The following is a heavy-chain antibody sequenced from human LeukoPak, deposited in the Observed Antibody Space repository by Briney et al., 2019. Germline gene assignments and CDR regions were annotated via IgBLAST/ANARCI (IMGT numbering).Heavy chain of an antibody. CDR2: ISGSGGST. D-gene: IGHD4-17*01. J-gene: IGHJ4*02. CDR1: GFTFSSYA. Sequence: PGGSLRLSCAASGFTFSSYAMTWVRQAPGKGLEWVSAISGSGGSTYYADSVKGRVTISRDNSKNTLYLQMNSLRAEDTAVYYCAKRPKAMVTPYYFDYWGQGTLVTVSS. CDR3: AKRPKAMVTPYYFDY. V-gene: IGHV3-23*01.